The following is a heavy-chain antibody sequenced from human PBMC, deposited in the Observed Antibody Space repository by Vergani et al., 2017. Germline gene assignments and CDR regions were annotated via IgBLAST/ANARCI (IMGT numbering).Heavy chain of an antibody. CDR1: GFTFSDYY. J-gene: IGHJ4*02. CDR2: ISSSSSYT. Sequence: QVQLVESGGGLVKPGGSLRLSCAASGFTFSDYYMSWIRQAPGKGLEWVSYISSSSSYTNYADSVKGRFTISRDNAKNSLYLQMNSLRAEDTAVYYCARDWVIYYGSGSHWGSDYWGQGTLVTVSS. CDR3: ARDWVIYYGSGSHWGSDY. D-gene: IGHD3-10*01. V-gene: IGHV3-11*05.